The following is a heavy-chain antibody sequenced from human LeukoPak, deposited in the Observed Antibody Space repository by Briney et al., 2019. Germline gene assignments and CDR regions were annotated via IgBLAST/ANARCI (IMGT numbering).Heavy chain of an antibody. D-gene: IGHD3-9*01. CDR3: AKERALRYFDWLNPYYYYYGMDV. CDR1: GFTFSSYG. V-gene: IGHV3-30*18. Sequence: GGSLRLSCAASGFTFSSYGMHWVRQAPGKGLEWVAVISYDGSNKYYADSVKGRFTISRDNSKNTLYLQMNSLRAEDTAVYYCAKERALRYFDWLNPYYYYYGMDVWGQGTTVTVSS. J-gene: IGHJ6*02. CDR2: ISYDGSNK.